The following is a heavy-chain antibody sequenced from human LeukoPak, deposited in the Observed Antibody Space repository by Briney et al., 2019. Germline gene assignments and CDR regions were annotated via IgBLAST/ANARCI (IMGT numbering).Heavy chain of an antibody. Sequence: KPSETLSLTCTVSGGSISSYYWSWIRQPPGKGLEWIGYIYYSGSTNYNPSLKSRVTISVDTSKNQFSLKLSSVTAADTAVYYCARALTVTTLGAWFDPWGQGTLVTVSS. D-gene: IGHD4-17*01. CDR3: ARALTVTTLGAWFDP. CDR2: IYYSGST. V-gene: IGHV4-59*01. J-gene: IGHJ5*02. CDR1: GGSISSYY.